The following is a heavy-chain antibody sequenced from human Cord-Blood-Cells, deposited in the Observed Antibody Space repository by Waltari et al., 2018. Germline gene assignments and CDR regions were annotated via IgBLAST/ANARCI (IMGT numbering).Heavy chain of an antibody. CDR1: GASISSYY. D-gene: IGHD3-22*01. CDR2: IYTSGST. Sequence: QVQLQESGPGLVKPSETLSLTCTVSGASISSYYWSWIRQPAGKGLEWIGGIYTSGSTNYNPSLKSRVTMSVDTSKNQFSLKLSSVTAADTAVYYCARDLYYYDSSGYEDYYYMDVWGKGTTVTVSS. CDR3: ARDLYYYDSSGYEDYYYMDV. J-gene: IGHJ6*03. V-gene: IGHV4-4*07.